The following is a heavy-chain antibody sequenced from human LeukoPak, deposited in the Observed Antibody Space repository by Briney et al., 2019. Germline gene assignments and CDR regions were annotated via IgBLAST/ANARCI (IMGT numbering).Heavy chain of an antibody. J-gene: IGHJ4*02. CDR3: TKGLFGGVISDPYYFDY. D-gene: IGHD3-16*01. V-gene: IGHV3-9*01. CDR1: GFNFDDYV. Sequence: PGGSLRLSCAASGFNFDDYVMHWARQAPGKGLEWVSGITYKSGSIAYADSVKGRFTISIDNAKNSLYLQMNSLRVEDTALYYCTKGLFGGVISDPYYFDYWGQGTLVTVSS. CDR2: ITYKSGSI.